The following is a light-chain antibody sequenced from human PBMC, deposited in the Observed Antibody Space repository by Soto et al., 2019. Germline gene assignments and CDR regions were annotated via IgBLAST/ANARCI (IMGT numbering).Light chain of an antibody. CDR2: DAS. CDR3: QHYGGMWT. Sequence: DIQMTQSPATRSASVGDRVTITGRASQSISNRLAWYQQKPGKAPKVLIYDASSLESGVPSRFSGSGSGTEFILTISSLQPDDFASYCCQHYGGMWTFGQGTKVDIK. V-gene: IGKV1-5*01. CDR1: QSISNR. J-gene: IGKJ1*01.